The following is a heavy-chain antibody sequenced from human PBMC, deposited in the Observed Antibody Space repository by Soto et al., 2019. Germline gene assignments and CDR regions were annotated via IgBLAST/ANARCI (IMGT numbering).Heavy chain of an antibody. CDR2: IFYSGTT. V-gene: IGHV4-59*01. CDR3: ARTFRYSGSYLDYFDY. D-gene: IGHD1-26*01. Sequence: SKTPYITSTVQYGSSDPYYWCWIRQRQGKGLEWIGYIFYSGTTTYNPSLESRATISVDTSKSQFSLKLSSVITADTAVYYCARTFRYSGSYLDYFDYWGQGILVTVS. J-gene: IGHJ4*02. CDR1: YGSSDPYY.